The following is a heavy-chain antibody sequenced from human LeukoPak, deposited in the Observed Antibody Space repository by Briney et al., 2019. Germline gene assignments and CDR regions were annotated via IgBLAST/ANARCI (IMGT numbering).Heavy chain of an antibody. V-gene: IGHV3-7*01. Sequence: GGSLRLSCAASGFTFSGYWMSWVRQAPGRGREWVANINQDGSEKYYVDSVKGRFTISRDNAKNSLFLQMGSLRFEDTAVYYCARESTAGYNSSWYGFRNWGQGTLVSVSS. CDR1: GFTFSGYW. CDR2: INQDGSEK. CDR3: ARESTAGYNSSWYGFRN. J-gene: IGHJ1*01. D-gene: IGHD6-13*01.